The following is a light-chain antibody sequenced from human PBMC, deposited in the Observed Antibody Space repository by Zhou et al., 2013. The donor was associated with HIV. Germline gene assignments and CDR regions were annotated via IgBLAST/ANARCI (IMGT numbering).Light chain of an antibody. Sequence: DIQMTQSPSTLSASVGDRVTIACRASHIISNWLAWYQLRPGKAPKLLIXKASSLESGVPSRFSGSGSGTEFTLTISSLQPDDFATYYCQQYNSYPMCSFGQGTKLEIK. CDR2: KAS. J-gene: IGKJ2*04. CDR1: HIISNW. CDR3: QQYNSYPMCS. V-gene: IGKV1-5*03.